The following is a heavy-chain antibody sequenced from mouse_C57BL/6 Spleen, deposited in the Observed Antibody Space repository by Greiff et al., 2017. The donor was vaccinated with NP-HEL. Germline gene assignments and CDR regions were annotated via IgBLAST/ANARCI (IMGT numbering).Heavy chain of an antibody. CDR3: ARRVGYYVFDY. CDR1: GYTFTDYY. J-gene: IGHJ2*01. V-gene: IGHV1-26*01. D-gene: IGHD2-3*01. Sequence: EVQLQQSGPELVKPGASVKLSCKASGYTFTDYYMTWVQQSHGKSLEWIGDINPNNGGTSYNQKFKGRATLTVDKSSSTAYMELRSLTSEDSAVYYCARRVGYYVFDYWGQGTTLTVSS. CDR2: INPNNGGT.